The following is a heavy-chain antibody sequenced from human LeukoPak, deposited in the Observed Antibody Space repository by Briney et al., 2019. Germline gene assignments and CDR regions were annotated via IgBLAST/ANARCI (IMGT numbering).Heavy chain of an antibody. CDR2: MNPNSGNT. J-gene: IGHJ6*02. V-gene: IGHV1-8*02. CDR1: GGTFSSYT. CDR3: ARHVDGMDV. Sequence: ASVKVSCKASGGTFSSYTISWVRQATGQGLEWMGWMNPNSGNTGYAQKFQGRVTMTRNTSISTAYMELSSLRSEDTAVYYCARHVDGMDVWGQGTTVTASS.